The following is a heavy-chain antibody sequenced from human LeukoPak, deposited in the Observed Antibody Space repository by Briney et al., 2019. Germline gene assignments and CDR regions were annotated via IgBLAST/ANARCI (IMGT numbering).Heavy chain of an antibody. Sequence: GGSLRLSCAASGFTVSSTYMSWVRQAPGEGLEWVSAISGSGGSTYYADSVKGRFTISRDNSKNTLYLQMNSLRAEDTAVYYCAKDFGWAGTSNWFDPWGQGTLVTVSS. CDR1: GFTVSSTY. J-gene: IGHJ5*02. CDR3: AKDFGWAGTSNWFDP. D-gene: IGHD1-7*01. V-gene: IGHV3-23*01. CDR2: ISGSGGST.